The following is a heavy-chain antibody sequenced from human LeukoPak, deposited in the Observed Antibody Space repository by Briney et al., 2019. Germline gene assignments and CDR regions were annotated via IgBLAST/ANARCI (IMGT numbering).Heavy chain of an antibody. CDR3: ARGYSSGWYFDY. J-gene: IGHJ4*02. CDR1: GFTFSSYS. D-gene: IGHD6-19*01. V-gene: IGHV3-21*01. Sequence: PGGSLRLSCAASGFTFSSYSMNWVRQAPGKGLEWDSSISSSSSYIYYADSVKGRFTISRDNAKNSLYLQMNSLRAEDTAVYYCARGYSSGWYFDYWGQGTLVTVSS. CDR2: ISSSSSYI.